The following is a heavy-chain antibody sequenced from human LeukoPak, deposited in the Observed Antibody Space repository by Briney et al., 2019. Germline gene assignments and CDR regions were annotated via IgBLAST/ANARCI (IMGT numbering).Heavy chain of an antibody. D-gene: IGHD3-22*01. CDR2: FHFSGNT. CDR1: GGSIRSGTNS. CDR3: ARPQWGYDSSGYGPTYFDY. Sequence: SETLSLTCTVSGGSIRSGTNSWGWVRQPPGRSLEWIGTFHFSGNTYYNPSLSSRVTVSVDTSKNQFSLKLSSVTAADTAVYYCARPQWGYDSSGYGPTYFDYWGQGTLVTVSS. V-gene: IGHV4-39*01. J-gene: IGHJ4*02.